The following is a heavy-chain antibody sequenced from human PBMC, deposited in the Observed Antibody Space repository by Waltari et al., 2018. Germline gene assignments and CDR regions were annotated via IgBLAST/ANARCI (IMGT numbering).Heavy chain of an antibody. CDR3: ARRPGYCSGGSCHED. V-gene: IGHV4-38-2*01. CDR2: IYHSGST. D-gene: IGHD2-15*01. Sequence: QVQLQESGPGLVKPSETLSLTCPVSGYSISSGYYWGWIRQPPGKGLEWIGSIYHSGSTYYNPSLKSRVTISVDTSKNQFSLKLSSVTAADTAVYYCARRPGYCSGGSCHEDWGQGTLVTVSS. CDR1: GYSISSGYY. J-gene: IGHJ4*02.